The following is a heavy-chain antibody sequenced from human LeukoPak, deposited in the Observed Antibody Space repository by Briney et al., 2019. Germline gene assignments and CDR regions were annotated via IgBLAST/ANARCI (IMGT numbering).Heavy chain of an antibody. Sequence: PSETLSLTCTVSGGSISSSSYYWGWIRQPPGKGLEWIGSIYYSGSTYYNPSLKSRVTISVDTSKNQFSLKLSSVTAADTAVYYCARHSSPYYYDSSGTNQFDYWGQGTLVTVSS. J-gene: IGHJ4*02. D-gene: IGHD3-22*01. CDR3: ARHSSPYYYDSSGTNQFDY. V-gene: IGHV4-39*01. CDR2: IYYSGST. CDR1: GGSISSSSYY.